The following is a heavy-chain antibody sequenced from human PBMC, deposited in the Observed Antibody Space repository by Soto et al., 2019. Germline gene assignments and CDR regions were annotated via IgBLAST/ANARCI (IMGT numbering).Heavy chain of an antibody. V-gene: IGHV3-30*18. Sequence: QVQLVESGGGVVQPGRSLRLSCAASGFTFSSYGMHWVRQAPGKGLEWVAVISYDGSNKYYADSVKGRFTISRDNSKNTLYLQMNSLRAEDTAVYYCAKDMGADYSYGMDVWGQGTTVTVSS. CDR1: GFTFSSYG. D-gene: IGHD1-26*01. CDR3: AKDMGADYSYGMDV. CDR2: ISYDGSNK. J-gene: IGHJ6*02.